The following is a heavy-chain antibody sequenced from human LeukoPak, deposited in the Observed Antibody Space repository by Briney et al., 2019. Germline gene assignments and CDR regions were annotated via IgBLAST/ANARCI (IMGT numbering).Heavy chain of an antibody. CDR1: GGTFSSYA. J-gene: IGHJ4*02. CDR2: IIPIFGTA. CDR3: ASLTYYYGSGSYYRIDY. V-gene: IGHV1-69*13. D-gene: IGHD3-10*01. Sequence: AASVKVSCKASGGTFSSYAISWVRQAPGQGLEWMGGIIPIFGTANYAQKFQGRVTITADESTSTAYMELSSLRSEATAVYYCASLTYYYGSGSYYRIDYWGQGTLVTVSS.